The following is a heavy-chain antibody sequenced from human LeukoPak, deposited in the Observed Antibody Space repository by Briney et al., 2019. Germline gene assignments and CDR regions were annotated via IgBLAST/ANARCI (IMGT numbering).Heavy chain of an antibody. J-gene: IGHJ3*01. Sequence: SVKVSCKASGGTFSSYAISWVRQAPGQGLEWMGGIIPIFDTANYAQKFQGRVTITTDESTSTAYMELSSLRSEDTAVYYCARDGNYYDSSGYYGFDWGQGTMVTVSS. CDR2: IIPIFDTA. D-gene: IGHD3-22*01. CDR1: GGTFSSYA. V-gene: IGHV1-69*05. CDR3: ARDGNYYDSSGYYGFD.